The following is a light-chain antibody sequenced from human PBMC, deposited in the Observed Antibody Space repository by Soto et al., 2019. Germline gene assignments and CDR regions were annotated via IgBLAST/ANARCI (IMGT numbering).Light chain of an antibody. J-gene: IGKJ5*01. V-gene: IGKV3-20*01. Sequence: EIVLTQSPGTLSLSPGERATLSCRASQSVSSSYLAWYQQKPGQAPRLLIYGASSRATGIPDRFSGSGSGTDFTLTISRLEPEEFAVDDFQQYWEGFGQGTRLEIK. CDR1: QSVSSSY. CDR3: QQYWEG. CDR2: GAS.